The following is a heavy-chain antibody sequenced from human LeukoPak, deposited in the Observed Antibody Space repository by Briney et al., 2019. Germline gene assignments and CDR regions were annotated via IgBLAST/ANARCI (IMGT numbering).Heavy chain of an antibody. CDR1: GYTFTTYG. CDR3: ARDLIAVRTGWFDP. CDR2: ISAYNGNT. D-gene: IGHD6-6*01. Sequence: ASVEVSWKASGYTFTTYGISWVRLAPGQGLEWMGWISAYNGNTNYAQQFQGRVTMTTDTSMSTAYMELRSLRSDDTGVYYCARDLIAVRTGWFDPWGQGSLVTVSS. V-gene: IGHV1-18*01. J-gene: IGHJ5*02.